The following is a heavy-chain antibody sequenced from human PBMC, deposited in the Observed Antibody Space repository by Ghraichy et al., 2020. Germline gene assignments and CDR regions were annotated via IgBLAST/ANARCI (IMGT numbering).Heavy chain of an antibody. D-gene: IGHD6-19*01. Sequence: GESLNISCAASGVTFSSYGMSWVRQSPGKGLEWVSGISDSGGSTHYADSVKGRFTISRDNSKNTLYLQMNSLRAEDSAIYYCAKTRYSSGWYWDYWGQGTLVTVSS. V-gene: IGHV3-23*01. CDR3: AKTRYSSGWYWDY. CDR1: GVTFSSYG. J-gene: IGHJ4*02. CDR2: ISDSGGST.